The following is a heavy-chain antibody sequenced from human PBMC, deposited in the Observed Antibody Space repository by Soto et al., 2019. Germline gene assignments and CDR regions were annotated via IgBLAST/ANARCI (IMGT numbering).Heavy chain of an antibody. CDR1: GYPFSKYG. V-gene: IGHV1-18*04. CDR2: IKPDNGDT. Sequence: QLQLVQSGAEVERPGASVRVSCKAYGYPFSKYGISWIRQAPGQGLEWMGWIKPDNGDTNYAQKFHGRVTMTTDTSSNPSYMERRSLRSDDTAVYSCATSYDSGFDPWGQGTLVSVS. CDR3: ATSYDSGFDP. D-gene: IGHD5-12*01. J-gene: IGHJ5*02.